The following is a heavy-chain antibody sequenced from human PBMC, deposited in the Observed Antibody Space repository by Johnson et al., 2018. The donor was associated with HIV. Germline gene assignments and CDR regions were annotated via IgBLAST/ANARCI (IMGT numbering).Heavy chain of an antibody. V-gene: IGHV3-30-3*01. CDR1: GFSFSSYA. J-gene: IGHJ3*02. Sequence: VQLVESGGGVVQPGRSLRLSCAASGFSFSSYAMHWVRQAPGKGLEWVAVVSYDGSNKYYADSVKGRFPISRDNSKNTLYLQMNTLRVEDTAVYYCARGYGVVIALLDAFDIWCQGTLVTVSS. CDR2: VSYDGSNK. CDR3: ARGYGVVIALLDAFDI. D-gene: IGHD2-21*01.